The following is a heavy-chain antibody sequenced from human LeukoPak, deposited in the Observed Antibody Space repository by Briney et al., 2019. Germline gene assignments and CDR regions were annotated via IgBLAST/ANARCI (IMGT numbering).Heavy chain of an antibody. J-gene: IGHJ5*01. V-gene: IGHV4-4*07. CDR2: IYISGST. CDR1: GGSISSYY. D-gene: IGHD3-10*01. CDR3: ARGTMVRGYNWFDS. Sequence: SETLSLTCTVSGGSISSYYWSWIRQPAGKGLEWIGRIYISGSTNYNPSLKSRVTISVDTSKNQFSLNLSSVTAADTAVYYCARGTMVRGYNWFDSWGQGTLVTVSS.